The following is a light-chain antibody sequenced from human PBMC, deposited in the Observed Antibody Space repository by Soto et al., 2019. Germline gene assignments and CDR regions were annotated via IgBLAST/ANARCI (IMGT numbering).Light chain of an antibody. CDR3: QQRSNWPPGALT. J-gene: IGKJ4*01. CDR2: DAS. CDR1: QSVSSY. Sequence: EIVLTQSPATLSLSPGERATLSCRASQSVSSYLAWYQQKPGQAPRLLIYDASNRATGIPARFSGSGSGTDFTLTISSLEPEDFAAYYCQQRSNWPPGALTFGGGTKVEIK. V-gene: IGKV3-11*01.